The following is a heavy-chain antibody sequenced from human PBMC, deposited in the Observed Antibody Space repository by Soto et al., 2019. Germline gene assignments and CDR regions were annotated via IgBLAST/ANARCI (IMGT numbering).Heavy chain of an antibody. CDR1: GGSISSGDYY. J-gene: IGHJ5*02. Sequence: QVQLQESGPGLVKPSQTLSLTCTVSGGSISSGDYYWSWILQPPGKGLEWIGYIDYSGSTYYNPSRKSRLTLSVDTSKNQCPLKLSSVTAADTAVYYCAREDTILGFDPWGQGTLVTLAS. D-gene: IGHD3-3*01. CDR3: AREDTILGFDP. CDR2: IDYSGST. V-gene: IGHV4-30-4*01.